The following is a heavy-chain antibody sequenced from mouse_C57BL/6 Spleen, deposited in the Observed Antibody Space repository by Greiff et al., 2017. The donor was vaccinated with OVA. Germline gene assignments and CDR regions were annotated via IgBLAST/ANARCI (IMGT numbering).Heavy chain of an antibody. CDR3: ARQVAPYFDY. D-gene: IGHD1-1*02. Sequence: DVKLVESGGDLVKPGGSLKLSCAASGFTFSSYGMSWVRQTPDKRLEWVATISSGGSYTYYPDSVKGRFTISRDNAKNTLYLQMSSLKSEDTAMYYCARQVAPYFDYWGQGTTLTVSS. CDR2: ISSGGSYT. V-gene: IGHV5-6*02. J-gene: IGHJ2*01. CDR1: GFTFSSYG.